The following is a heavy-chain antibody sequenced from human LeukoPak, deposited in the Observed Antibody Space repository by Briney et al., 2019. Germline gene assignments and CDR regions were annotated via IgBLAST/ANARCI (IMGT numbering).Heavy chain of an antibody. J-gene: IGHJ4*02. D-gene: IGHD3-22*01. CDR2: IYSGGST. CDR1: GFTVSSNY. Sequence: GGSLRLSCEASGFTVSSNYMSWVRQAPGKGLEWVSVIYSGGSTYYADSVKGRFTISRDNSKNTLYLQMNSLRAEDTAAYYCARKLNYYYDSSGYWSWGQGTLVTVSS. CDR3: ARKLNYYYDSSGYWS. V-gene: IGHV3-66*01.